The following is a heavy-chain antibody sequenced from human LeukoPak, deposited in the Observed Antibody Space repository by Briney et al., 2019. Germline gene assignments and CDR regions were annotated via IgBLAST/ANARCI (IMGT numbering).Heavy chain of an antibody. V-gene: IGHV4-61*02. J-gene: IGHJ4*02. CDR2: IYTSGST. CDR3: ARDHHNYDFWSGYSIGIDY. CDR1: GGSISSGSYY. D-gene: IGHD3-3*01. Sequence: TSSETLSLTCTVSGGSISSGSYYWSWIRQPAGKGLEWIGRIYTSGSTNYNPSLKSRVTISVDTSKNQFSLKLSSVTAADTAVYYCARDHHNYDFWSGYSIGIDYWGQGTLVTVSS.